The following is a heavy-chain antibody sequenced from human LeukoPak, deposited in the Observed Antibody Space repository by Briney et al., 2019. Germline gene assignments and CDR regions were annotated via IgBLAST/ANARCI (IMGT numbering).Heavy chain of an antibody. CDR2: ISGSGGST. V-gene: IGHV3-23*01. CDR1: GFTFSSYA. J-gene: IGHJ4*02. CDR3: AKDQLGYCSSTSCDTFDY. D-gene: IGHD2-2*02. Sequence: GGSLRLPCAASGFTFSSYAMSWVRQAPGKGLEWVSAISGSGGSTYYADSVKGRFTISRDNSKNTLYLQMNSLRAEDTAVYYCAKDQLGYCSSTSCDTFDYWGQGTLVTVSS.